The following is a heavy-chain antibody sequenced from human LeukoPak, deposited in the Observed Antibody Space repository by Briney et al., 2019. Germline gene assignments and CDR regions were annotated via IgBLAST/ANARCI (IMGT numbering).Heavy chain of an antibody. D-gene: IGHD3-9*01. V-gene: IGHV3-23*01. Sequence: PGGSLRLSCAASGFTFSSYAMSWVRQAPGKGLEWVSAISGSGGSTYYADSVKGRFTISRDNSKNTLYLQMNSLRAEVTAVYYCAKGAGYDILTGYYNNYYYYGMDVWGQGTTVTVSS. CDR3: AKGAGYDILTGYYNNYYYYGMDV. CDR1: GFTFSSYA. J-gene: IGHJ6*02. CDR2: ISGSGGST.